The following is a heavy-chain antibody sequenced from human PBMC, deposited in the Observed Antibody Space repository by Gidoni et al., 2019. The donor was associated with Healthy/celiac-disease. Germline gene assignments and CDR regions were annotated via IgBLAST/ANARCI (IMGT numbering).Heavy chain of an antibody. D-gene: IGHD6-6*01. CDR2: IYYSGST. J-gene: IGHJ4*02. CDR3: ARESSSLFDY. CDR1: GGSISSYY. Sequence: QVQLQESGPGLVKPSETLSLTCTVSGGSISSYYWSWIRQPPGKGLEWIGYIYYSGSTNYNPSLKSRVTISVDTSKNQFSLKLSSVTAADTAVYYCARESSSLFDYWGQGTLVTVSS. V-gene: IGHV4-59*01.